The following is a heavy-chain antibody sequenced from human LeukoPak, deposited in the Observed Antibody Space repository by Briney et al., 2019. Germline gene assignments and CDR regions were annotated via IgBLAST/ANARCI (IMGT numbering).Heavy chain of an antibody. J-gene: IGHJ6*02. CDR1: GFTFSSHG. V-gene: IGHV3-30*18. D-gene: IGHD6-13*01. CDR2: ISYDGNKK. Sequence: PGGSLRLSCAASGFTFSSHGIHWVRQAPGKGLEWVAVISYDGNKKYYADSVQGRFTISRDNSKNTLYLQMNSLRAEDTAVYYCAKALTPSYSSSWYEGEYYYYGMDVWGQGTTVTVSS. CDR3: AKALTPSYSSSWYEGEYYYYGMDV.